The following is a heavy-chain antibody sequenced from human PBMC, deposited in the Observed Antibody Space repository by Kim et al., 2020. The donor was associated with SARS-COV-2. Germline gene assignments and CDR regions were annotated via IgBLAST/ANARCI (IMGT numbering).Heavy chain of an antibody. CDR1: GFTFSTYA. Sequence: GGSLRLSCAASGFTFSTYAMSWARQAPGKGLEWVSAIDGSGANTHYADSVEGRFTISRDNYKNTLYLQMNSLRAEDTAVYYCANDKGYIYGSWGQGTLVTVSS. V-gene: IGHV3-23*01. CDR3: ANDKGYIYGS. J-gene: IGHJ4*02. D-gene: IGHD5-18*01. CDR2: IDGSGANT.